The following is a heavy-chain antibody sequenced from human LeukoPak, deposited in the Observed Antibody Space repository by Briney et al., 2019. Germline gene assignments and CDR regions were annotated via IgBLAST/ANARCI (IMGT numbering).Heavy chain of an antibody. J-gene: IGHJ4*02. CDR3: AKDHGSFDY. Sequence: PGGSLRLSCAASGFTFSSYVMHWVRQAPGKGLEWMASIRYDGGNKYYADSVKGRFTISRDNSKNTLYLQMNSLRTDDTAVYYCAKDHGSFDYWGQGTLVTVSS. D-gene: IGHD1-14*01. V-gene: IGHV3-30*02. CDR1: GFTFSSYV. CDR2: IRYDGGNK.